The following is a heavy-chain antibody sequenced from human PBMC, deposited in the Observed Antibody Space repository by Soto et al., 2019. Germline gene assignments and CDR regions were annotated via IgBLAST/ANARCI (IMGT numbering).Heavy chain of an antibody. V-gene: IGHV3-15*07. CDR2: IKSKTDGGTT. D-gene: IGHD1-26*01. Sequence: EVQLVESGGGLVKPGGSLRLSCAASGFTFSNAWMNWVRQAPGKGLEWVSRIKSKTDGGTTDFPAPVKGRFTISRDDSKNTLYLQMNSLKTEDTAVYYCTTYRSSGTFVIDYWGQGTLVTVSS. CDR1: GFTFSNAW. CDR3: TTYRSSGTFVIDY. J-gene: IGHJ4*02.